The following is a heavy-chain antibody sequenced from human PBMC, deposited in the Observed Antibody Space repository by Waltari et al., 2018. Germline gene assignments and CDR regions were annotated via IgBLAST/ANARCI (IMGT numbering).Heavy chain of an antibody. CDR2: INHSGST. CDR1: GGSFSGYY. Sequence: QVQLQQWGAGLLKPSETLSLTCAVYGGSFSGYYWSWIRQPPGKGLEWIGEINHSGSTNYNPSLKSRVTISVDTSKNQFSLKLGSVTAADTAVYYCAREVRGDTQDAFDIWGQGTMVTVSS. CDR3: AREVRGDTQDAFDI. D-gene: IGHD3-10*01. V-gene: IGHV4-34*01. J-gene: IGHJ3*02.